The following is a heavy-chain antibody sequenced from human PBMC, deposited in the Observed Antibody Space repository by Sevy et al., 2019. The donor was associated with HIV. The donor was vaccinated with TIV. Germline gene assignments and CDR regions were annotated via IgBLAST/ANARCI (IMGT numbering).Heavy chain of an antibody. CDR3: ASGAYYYASRTENFDY. CDR1: GFTFSTYA. Sequence: GGSLRLSCAASGFTFSTYAIHWVRQAPGKGLEWVALISYDGSKIFYIDSVKGRFTVSRDNSRNALYLQMNSLRAEDTAVYYCASGAYYYASRTENFDYWGQGTLVTVSS. CDR2: ISYDGSKI. J-gene: IGHJ4*02. V-gene: IGHV3-30*04. D-gene: IGHD3-10*01.